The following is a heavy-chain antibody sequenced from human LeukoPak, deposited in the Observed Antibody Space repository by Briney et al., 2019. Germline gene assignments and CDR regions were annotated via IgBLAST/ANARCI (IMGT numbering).Heavy chain of an antibody. J-gene: IGHJ2*01. CDR1: GGSFSGYY. Sequence: SETLSLTCAVYGGSFSGYYWSWIRQPPGKGLEWIGEINHSGSTNYNPSLKSRVTISVDTSKNQFSLKLSSVTAADTAVYYCARGRYRGYLDLWGRGTLVTVSS. CDR3: ARGRYRGYLDL. V-gene: IGHV4-34*01. D-gene: IGHD3-16*02. CDR2: INHSGST.